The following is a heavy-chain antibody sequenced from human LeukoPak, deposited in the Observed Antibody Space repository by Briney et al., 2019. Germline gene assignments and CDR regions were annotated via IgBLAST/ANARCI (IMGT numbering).Heavy chain of an antibody. CDR3: VRGYYYDSSGYWVRAFDI. J-gene: IGHJ3*02. CDR2: MYHSGTT. V-gene: IGHV4-30-2*01. CDR1: GGSISSGGYS. Sequence: SQTLSLTCAVSGGSISSGGYSWGWIRQPPGKGLEWLGYMYHSGTTHYNPSPKSRVTISVDRSKDQLSLKLSSVTAADTAVYYCVRGYYYDSSGYWVRAFDIWGQGTMVTVSS. D-gene: IGHD3-22*01.